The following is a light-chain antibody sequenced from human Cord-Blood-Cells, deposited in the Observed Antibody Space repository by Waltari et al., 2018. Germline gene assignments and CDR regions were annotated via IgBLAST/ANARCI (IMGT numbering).Light chain of an antibody. CDR3: CSYAGSSTYWV. CDR1: SSDVGSYNL. CDR2: EGS. V-gene: IGLV2-23*01. J-gene: IGLJ3*02. Sequence: QSALTQAASVSGSPGQSITISCTGTSSDVGSYNLVSWYQQHPGKAPKLLIYEGSKRPSGVSNRCSGSKSSNTASLTISGLQAEDEADYYCCSYAGSSTYWVFGGGTKLTVL.